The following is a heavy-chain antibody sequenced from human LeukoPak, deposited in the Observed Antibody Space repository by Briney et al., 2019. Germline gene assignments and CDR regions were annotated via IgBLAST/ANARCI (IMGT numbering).Heavy chain of an antibody. CDR2: IYSGGST. V-gene: IGHV3-66*01. Sequence: QSGGSLRLSCAASGFTVSSNYMSWVRQAPGKGLEWVSVIYSGGSTYYADSVKGRFTISRDNAKNSLYLQMNSLRAGDTAVYYCARDQQLWPYYYYYYGMDVWGQGTTVTVSS. CDR1: GFTVSSNY. D-gene: IGHD5-18*01. CDR3: ARDQQLWPYYYYYYGMDV. J-gene: IGHJ6*02.